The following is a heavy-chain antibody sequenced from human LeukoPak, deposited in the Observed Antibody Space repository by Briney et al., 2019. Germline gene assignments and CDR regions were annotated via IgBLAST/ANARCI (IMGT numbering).Heavy chain of an antibody. Sequence: GGSLRLSCAASGFTFSSYAMHWVRQAPGKGLEWVAVISYDGSNKYYADSVKGRFTISRDNSKNTLYLQMNSLRAEDTAVYYCAKGAPVVATGELFDYWGQGTLVTVSS. D-gene: IGHD5-12*01. V-gene: IGHV3-30-3*01. CDR2: ISYDGSNK. CDR3: AKGAPVVATGELFDY. J-gene: IGHJ4*02. CDR1: GFTFSSYA.